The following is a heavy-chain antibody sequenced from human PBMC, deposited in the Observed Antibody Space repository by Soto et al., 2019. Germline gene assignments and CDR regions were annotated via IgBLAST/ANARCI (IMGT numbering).Heavy chain of an antibody. V-gene: IGHV3-11*01. CDR1: GFTFSDYF. CDR2: IGSRGSPI. CDR3: ARVSSSSLFDY. D-gene: IGHD6-6*01. Sequence: VHLVDSGGGLVKPGGSLRLSCAASGFTFSDYFMTWIRQAPGKGLEWVSYIGSRGSPIYYVDSVKGRFTISRNNAKDSLYLHMDGLRAEDTAVYYSARVSSSSLFDYWGQGTLVTVSS. J-gene: IGHJ4*02.